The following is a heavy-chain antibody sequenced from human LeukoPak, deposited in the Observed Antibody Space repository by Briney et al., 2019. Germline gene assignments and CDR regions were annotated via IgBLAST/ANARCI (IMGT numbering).Heavy chain of an antibody. V-gene: IGHV3-30*04. CDR1: GFTFSSYA. D-gene: IGHD4-23*01. J-gene: IGHJ4*02. Sequence: GGSLRLSCAASGFTFSSYAMHWVRQAPGKGLEWVAVISDDGSNKYYADSVKGRFTISRDNSKNTLYLQMNSLRAEDTAVYYCARAGGDYGGKPPAHYWAQGTLVSVSS. CDR3: ARAGGDYGGKPPAHY. CDR2: ISDDGSNK.